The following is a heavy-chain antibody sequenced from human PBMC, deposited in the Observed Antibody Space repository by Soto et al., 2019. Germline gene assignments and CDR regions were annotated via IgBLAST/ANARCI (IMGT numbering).Heavy chain of an antibody. CDR2: INHSGST. J-gene: IGHJ4*02. V-gene: IGHV4-34*01. CDR1: GGSFSGYY. D-gene: IGHD3-22*01. Sequence: QVQLQQWGAGLLKPSETLSLTCAVYGGSFSGYYWSWIRQPPGKGLEWLGEINHSGSTNYNPSLKCRVTISVYTSKNHFSLKLSSVTAADTAVYYCARGLPSPSYYPFDDWGQGTLVTVSS. CDR3: ARGLPSPSYYPFDD.